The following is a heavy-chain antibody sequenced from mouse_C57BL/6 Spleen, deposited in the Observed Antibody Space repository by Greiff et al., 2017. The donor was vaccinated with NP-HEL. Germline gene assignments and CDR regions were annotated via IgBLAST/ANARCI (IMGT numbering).Heavy chain of an antibody. V-gene: IGHV1-52*01. CDR1: GYTFTSYW. D-gene: IGHD1-1*01. J-gene: IGHJ4*01. CDR2: IDPSDSET. CDR3: ARMNYGSSSYAMDY. Sequence: QVQLQQPGAELVRPGSSVKLSCKASGYTFTSYWMHWVKQRPIQGLEWIGNIDPSDSETHYNQKFKDKATLTVDKSSSTAYMQLSSLTSEDSAVYDCARMNYGSSSYAMDYWGQGTSVTVSS.